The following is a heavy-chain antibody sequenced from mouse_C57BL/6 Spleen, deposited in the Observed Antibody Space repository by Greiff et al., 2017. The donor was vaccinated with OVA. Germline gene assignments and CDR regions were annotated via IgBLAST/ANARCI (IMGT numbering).Heavy chain of an antibody. V-gene: IGHV1-80*01. J-gene: IGHJ3*01. CDR3: ARGSNYDRFAY. D-gene: IGHD2-5*01. Sequence: VMLVESGAELVKPGASVKISCKASGYAFSSYWMNWVKQRPGKGLEWIGQIYPGDGDTNYNGKFKGKATLTADKSSSTAYMQLSSLTSEDSAVYFCARGSNYDRFAYWGQGTLVTVSA. CDR2: IYPGDGDT. CDR1: GYAFSSYW.